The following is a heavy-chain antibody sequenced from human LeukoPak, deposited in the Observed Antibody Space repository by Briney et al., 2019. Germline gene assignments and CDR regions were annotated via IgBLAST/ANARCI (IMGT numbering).Heavy chain of an antibody. V-gene: IGHV3-7*01. D-gene: IGHD3-22*01. J-gene: IGHJ4*02. CDR3: ARDPRKDYYDSRSFDY. CDR2: IKQDGSEK. Sequence: GGTLRLSCAASGFTFSSYGMSWVRQAPGKGLEWVANIKQDGSEKYYVDSVKGRFTISRDNAKNSLYLQMNSLRAEDTAVYYCARDPRKDYYDSRSFDYWGRGTLVTVSS. CDR1: GFTFSSYG.